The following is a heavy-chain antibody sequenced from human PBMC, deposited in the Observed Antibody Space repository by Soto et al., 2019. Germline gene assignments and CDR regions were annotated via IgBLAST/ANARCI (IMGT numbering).Heavy chain of an antibody. V-gene: IGHV4-34*02. D-gene: IGHD6-19*01. CDR2: INHSGST. CDR1: GGSFSGFF. J-gene: IGHJ4*02. Sequence: QVQLQQWGAGLLKPSETLSLTCAVHGGSFSGFFWTWIRQPPGKGREWIGEINHSGSTNYNPSLKSRVTISVDTSENQFSLRLTSVTAADTAVYYCARGQWLPRGEYWGQGTLVTVSS. CDR3: ARGQWLPRGEY.